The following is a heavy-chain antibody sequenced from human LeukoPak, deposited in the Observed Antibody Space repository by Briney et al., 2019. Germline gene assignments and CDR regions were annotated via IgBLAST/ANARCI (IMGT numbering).Heavy chain of an antibody. J-gene: IGHJ4*02. Sequence: ASVKVSCKASGYTFTGYYMHWVRQAPGRGLEWMGWINPNSGGTNYAQKFQGRVTMTRDTSISTAYMELSRLRSDDTAVYYCARATEGYSYAYYFDYWGQGTPVTVSS. CDR1: GYTFTGYY. CDR2: INPNSGGT. V-gene: IGHV1-2*02. D-gene: IGHD5-18*01. CDR3: ARATEGYSYAYYFDY.